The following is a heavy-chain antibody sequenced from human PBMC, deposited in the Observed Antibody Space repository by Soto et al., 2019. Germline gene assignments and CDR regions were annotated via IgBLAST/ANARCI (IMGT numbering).Heavy chain of an antibody. Sequence: QVQLVQSGAEVKKPGSSVKVSCKASGGTFSSYAISWVRQAPRQGLEWMGGIIPIFGTANYAQKFQGRVTITADESTSTAYMELSSLRSEDTAVYYCARRRGYSGYDTDYYYYGMDVWGQGTTVTVSS. V-gene: IGHV1-69*01. D-gene: IGHD5-12*01. CDR1: GGTFSSYA. J-gene: IGHJ6*02. CDR3: ARRRGYSGYDTDYYYYGMDV. CDR2: IIPIFGTA.